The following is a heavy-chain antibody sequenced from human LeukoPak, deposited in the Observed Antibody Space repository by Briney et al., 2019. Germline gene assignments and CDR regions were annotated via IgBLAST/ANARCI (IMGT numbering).Heavy chain of an antibody. D-gene: IGHD1-26*01. Sequence: GGPLRLSCATSGFTFSTSAMNWAPQAPGKGLEWVSAIGTAGDTYYPGSVKGRFTISRENAKNSLSLQMNSLRAEDTAVYYCVRQQTPHGNFDYWGQGTLVTVSS. J-gene: IGHJ4*02. CDR1: GFTFSTSA. V-gene: IGHV3-13*01. CDR3: VRQQTPHGNFDY. CDR2: IGTAGDT.